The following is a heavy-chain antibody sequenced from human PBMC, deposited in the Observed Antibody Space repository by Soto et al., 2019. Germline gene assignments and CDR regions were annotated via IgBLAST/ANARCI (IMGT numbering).Heavy chain of an antibody. Sequence: GESLKISCKGSGYSFTSYWIGWVRQMPGKGLEWMGIIYPGDSDTRYSPSFQGQVTISADKSISTAYLQWSSLKASDTAMYYCARQLPPDYYDSSGYNPGAFDYWGQGTLVTVSS. CDR1: GYSFTSYW. CDR3: ARQLPPDYYDSSGYNPGAFDY. D-gene: IGHD3-22*01. V-gene: IGHV5-51*01. CDR2: IYPGDSDT. J-gene: IGHJ4*02.